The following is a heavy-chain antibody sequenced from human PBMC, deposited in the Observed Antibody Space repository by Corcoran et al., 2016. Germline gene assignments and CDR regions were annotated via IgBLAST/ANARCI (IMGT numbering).Heavy chain of an antibody. D-gene: IGHD3-10*01. Sequence: EVQLVESGGGLVKPGGSLRLSCAASGFTFSSYSMNWVRQAPGKGLEWVSSISSSSSYIYYADSVKGRFTISRDNAKNSLYLQMNSLRGEVMAVYYCARGCNMVRGVIKSGWFDPWGQGTLVTVSS. CDR1: GFTFSSYS. CDR3: ARGCNMVRGVIKSGWFDP. CDR2: ISSSSSYI. V-gene: IGHV3-21*01. J-gene: IGHJ5*02.